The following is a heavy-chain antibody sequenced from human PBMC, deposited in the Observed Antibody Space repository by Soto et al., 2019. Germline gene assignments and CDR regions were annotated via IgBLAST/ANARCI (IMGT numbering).Heavy chain of an antibody. J-gene: IGHJ6*02. Sequence: PSETLSLTCTVSGGSISSGDYYWSWIRQPPGKGLEWIGYIYYSGSTYYNPSLKSRVTISVDTSKNQFSLKLSSATAADTAVYYCARDSPQTGTRTPIFVIWGQGTTVTVSS. CDR2: IYYSGST. D-gene: IGHD1-7*01. CDR1: GGSISSGDYY. V-gene: IGHV4-30-4*01. CDR3: ARDSPQTGTRTPIFVI.